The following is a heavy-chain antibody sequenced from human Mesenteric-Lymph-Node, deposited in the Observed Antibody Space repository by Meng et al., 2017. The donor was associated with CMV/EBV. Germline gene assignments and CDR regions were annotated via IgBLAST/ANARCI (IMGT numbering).Heavy chain of an antibody. Sequence: SGFTLSSYGMHGVRQAPGKGLEWVGIIWYDESNRYYADSVKGRFTISRDNSKNTLYLQMNSLRAEDTAVYYCAKDRYNWNMRGYFDYWGQGTLVTVSS. CDR1: GFTLSSYG. V-gene: IGHV3-33*06. CDR2: IWYDESNR. J-gene: IGHJ4*02. CDR3: AKDRYNWNMRGYFDY. D-gene: IGHD1/OR15-1a*01.